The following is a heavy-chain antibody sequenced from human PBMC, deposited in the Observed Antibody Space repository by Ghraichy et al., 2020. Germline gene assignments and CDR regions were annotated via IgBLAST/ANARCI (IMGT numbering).Heavy chain of an antibody. D-gene: IGHD2-21*01. V-gene: IGHV4-34*01. Sequence: SETLSLTCAVYGGSFSGYYWSWIRQPPGKGLEWIGEINHSGSTNYNPSLKSRVTISVDTSKNQFSLKLSSVTAADTAVYYCARMRVIAIGRRRSFDSWGQRTLVTFSS. CDR1: GGSFSGYY. CDR2: INHSGST. J-gene: IGHJ4*02. CDR3: ARMRVIAIGRRRSFDS.